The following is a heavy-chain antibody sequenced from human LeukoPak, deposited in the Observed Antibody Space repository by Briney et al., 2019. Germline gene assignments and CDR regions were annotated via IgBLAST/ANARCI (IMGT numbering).Heavy chain of an antibody. Sequence: GGSLRLSCAASGFTFSDYYMSWIRQAPGKGLEWVSYISGSGSTMYYADSVKGRFTISRDNAKNSLDLQMNSLRAEDTAVYYCARDLWELFNRGFDYWGQGTLVTVSS. CDR3: ARDLWELFNRGFDY. D-gene: IGHD1-26*01. CDR1: GFTFSDYY. CDR2: ISGSGSTM. J-gene: IGHJ4*02. V-gene: IGHV3-11*04.